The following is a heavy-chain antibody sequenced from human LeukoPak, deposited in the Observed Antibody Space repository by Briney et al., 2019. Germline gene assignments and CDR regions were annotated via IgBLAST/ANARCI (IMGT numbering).Heavy chain of an antibody. J-gene: IGHJ6*03. V-gene: IGHV4-59*01. Sequence: SETLSLTCSVSDDSITMNYWTWIRQPPGKGLEWIGYVDHTGSTNFNPSLNGRVSISRDTTNNLFSLRLRSVTAADTAVYFCARGRVSSSTWYSTYYYYFYMDVWGKGTTVTVSS. D-gene: IGHD1-1*01. CDR3: ARGRVSSSTWYSTYYYYFYMDV. CDR1: DDSITMNY. CDR2: VDHTGST.